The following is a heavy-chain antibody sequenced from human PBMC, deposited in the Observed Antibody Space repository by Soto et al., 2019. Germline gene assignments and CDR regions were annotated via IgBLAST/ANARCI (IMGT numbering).Heavy chain of an antibody. CDR2: IYSSGDT. Sequence: SETLSLTCTVSGESINGYYWSWIRQPPGKGLEWLGYIYSSGDTNYSPSLKSRVTISVDRSKNQFSLKLSSVTAADTAVYYCARDYPYFTLTTTGGMDVWGQGTTVTVSS. J-gene: IGHJ6*02. CDR1: GESINGYY. V-gene: IGHV4-59*01. D-gene: IGHD4-17*01. CDR3: ARDYPYFTLTTTGGMDV.